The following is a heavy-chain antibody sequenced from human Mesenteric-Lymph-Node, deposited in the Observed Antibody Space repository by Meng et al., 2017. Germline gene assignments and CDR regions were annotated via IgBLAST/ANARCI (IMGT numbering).Heavy chain of an antibody. D-gene: IGHD3-22*01. J-gene: IGHJ4*02. V-gene: IGHV1-2*06. CDR2: INLNSGGT. CDR1: GYTFTGYY. CDR3: AAFYYESSGYFRADY. Sequence: QVQLVQSAAEVKKPGASVKVSCHASGYTFTGYYIHWVRQAPGQGLEWMGRINLNSGGTNYAQKLQGRVTMTWDTSISAAQMELSSLRSDDTAVYYCAAFYYESSGYFRADYWGQGILVTVSS.